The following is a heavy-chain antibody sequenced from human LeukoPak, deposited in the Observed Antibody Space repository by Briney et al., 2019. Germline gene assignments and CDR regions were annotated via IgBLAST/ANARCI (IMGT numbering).Heavy chain of an antibody. V-gene: IGHV6-1*01. D-gene: IGHD3-16*01. CDR3: ARGGNYAFDS. Sequence: SQTLSLTCAISGDSFSSNNAAWNWLRPSPSRGLEWLGNTYYRSRWYNDYAASVIGRITINSDTSRNQFSLQLNSVTPEDTSVYYCARGGNYAFDSWGQGTLVTVSS. CDR1: GDSFSSNNAA. J-gene: IGHJ4*01. CDR2: TYYRSRWYN.